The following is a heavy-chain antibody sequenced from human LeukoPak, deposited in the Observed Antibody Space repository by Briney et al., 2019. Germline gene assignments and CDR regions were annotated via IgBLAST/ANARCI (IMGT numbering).Heavy chain of an antibody. CDR2: IYPSDSET. V-gene: IGHV5-51*01. CDR1: GYRFNSDS. CDR3: ARSPRWLQLWYYFDY. J-gene: IGHJ4*02. D-gene: IGHD5-24*01. Sequence: GESLKISCKGSGYRFNSDSIAWVRQMPGKGLEWMGIIYPSDSETRYSPSFQGQVTISADKSISTAYLQWSSLKASDTAIYYCARSPRWLQLWYYFDYWGQGTLVTVSS.